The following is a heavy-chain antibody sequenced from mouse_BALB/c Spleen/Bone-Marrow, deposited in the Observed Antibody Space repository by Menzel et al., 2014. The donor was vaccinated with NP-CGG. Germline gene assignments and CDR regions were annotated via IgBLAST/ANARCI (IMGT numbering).Heavy chain of an antibody. J-gene: IGHJ3*01. D-gene: IGHD2-10*01. Sequence: DVMLVESGGGLVQPGGSLKLSCAPSGFTFSDYYMYWVRQTPEKRLEWVAYISNGGGSTYYPDTVKGQFTISRDNAKNTLYLQMSRLKSEDTAMYYCASTYYGNPFAYWGQGTLVTVSA. V-gene: IGHV5-12*01. CDR3: ASTYYGNPFAY. CDR2: ISNGGGST. CDR1: GFTFSDYY.